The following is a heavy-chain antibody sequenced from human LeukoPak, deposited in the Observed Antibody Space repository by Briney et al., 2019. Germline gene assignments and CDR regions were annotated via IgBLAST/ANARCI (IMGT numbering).Heavy chain of an antibody. CDR3: AKDRGSLAEPYDAFDI. D-gene: IGHD1-14*01. Sequence: GGSLRLSCAASGFSFSNYWMSWVRQAPGKGLEWVSAISGSGGSTYYADSVKGRFTISRDNSKNTLYLQMNSLRAEDTAVYYCAKDRGSLAEPYDAFDIWGQGTMVTVSS. J-gene: IGHJ3*02. CDR2: ISGSGGST. V-gene: IGHV3-23*01. CDR1: GFSFSNYW.